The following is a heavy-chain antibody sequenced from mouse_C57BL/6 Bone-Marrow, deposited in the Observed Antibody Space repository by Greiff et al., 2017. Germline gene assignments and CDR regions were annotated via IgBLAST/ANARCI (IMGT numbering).Heavy chain of an antibody. D-gene: IGHD1-1*01. CDR2: INPGSGGT. CDR1: GYAFTNYL. J-gene: IGHJ4*01. V-gene: IGHV1-54*01. CDR3: ARSASSRYYYAMDY. Sequence: VQLQQSGAELVRPGTSVKVSCKASGYAFTNYLIEWVKQRPGQGLEWIGVINPGSGGTNCNEKFKGKATLTADKSSSTAYMQLSSLTSEDSAVYFCARSASSRYYYAMDYWGQGTSVTVSS.